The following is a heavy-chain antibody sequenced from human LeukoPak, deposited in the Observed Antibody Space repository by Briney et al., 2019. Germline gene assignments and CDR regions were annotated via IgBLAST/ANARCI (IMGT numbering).Heavy chain of an antibody. CDR1: GGSITNYY. D-gene: IGHD2-15*01. CDR2: IYHSGST. Sequence: SETLSLTCTVSGGSITNYYWSWIRQPPGKGLEWIGSIYHSGSTYYNPSLKSRVTISVDTSKNQFSLKLSSVTAADTAVYYCARALPPGFYCSGGSCPGYFDYWGQGTLVTVSS. CDR3: ARALPPGFYCSGGSCPGYFDY. J-gene: IGHJ4*02. V-gene: IGHV4-38-2*02.